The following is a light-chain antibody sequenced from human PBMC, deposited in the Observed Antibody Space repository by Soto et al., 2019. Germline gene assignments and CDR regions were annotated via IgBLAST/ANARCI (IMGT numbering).Light chain of an antibody. CDR1: QSVLYSSNNKNY. Sequence: DIVMTQSPDSLAVSLGERATINCKSSQSVLYSSNNKNYLAWYQQKPGQPPKLLIYWASTRESGVPDRFSGSWSGTDFTLTISSLKAEDVAVYYCQQYYSTPYTFGHGTNLEIK. CDR3: QQYYSTPYT. J-gene: IGKJ2*01. V-gene: IGKV4-1*01. CDR2: WAS.